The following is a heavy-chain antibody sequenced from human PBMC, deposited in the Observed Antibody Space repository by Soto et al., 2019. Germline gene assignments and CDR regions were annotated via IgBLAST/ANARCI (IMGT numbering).Heavy chain of an antibody. CDR2: IYYSGST. Sequence: SETLSLTCTVSGGSISSSSYYWGWIRQPPGKGLEWIGSIYYSGSTYYNPSLKSRVTIFVDTSKNQFSLKLSSVTAADTAVYYCARHEGKYEGVNWFDPWGQGTLVTVSS. V-gene: IGHV4-39*01. CDR3: ARHEGKYEGVNWFDP. CDR1: GGSISSSSYY. J-gene: IGHJ5*02. D-gene: IGHD2-2*01.